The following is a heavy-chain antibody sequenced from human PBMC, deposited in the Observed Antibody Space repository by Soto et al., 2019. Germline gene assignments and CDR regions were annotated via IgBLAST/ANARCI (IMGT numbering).Heavy chain of an antibody. CDR3: AKGFQAAVVTAGSWFDP. Sequence: PGGSLRLSCAASGFTFSSYAMSWVRQAPGKGLEWVSAISGSGGSTYYADSVRGRFTISRDNSKNTLYLQMNSLRAEDTAVYYCAKGFQAAVVTAGSWFDPWGQGTLVTVSS. V-gene: IGHV3-23*01. CDR1: GFTFSSYA. CDR2: ISGSGGST. D-gene: IGHD2-21*02. J-gene: IGHJ5*02.